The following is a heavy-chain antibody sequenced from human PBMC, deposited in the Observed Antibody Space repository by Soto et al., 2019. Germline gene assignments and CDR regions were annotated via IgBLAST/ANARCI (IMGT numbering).Heavy chain of an antibody. Sequence: QVQLVQSGAEVKKPGSSVTVSCKASGGTFSSYAISWVRQAHGQGLEWMGGIIPIFGTANYAKKCQGRVRITADEPRSTAYMELSSLRPEDTAVYYCASGGGLAARGFDYWGQGTLVTVSS. V-gene: IGHV1-69*01. CDR1: GGTFSSYA. J-gene: IGHJ4*02. CDR3: ASGGGLAARGFDY. CDR2: IIPIFGTA. D-gene: IGHD6-6*01.